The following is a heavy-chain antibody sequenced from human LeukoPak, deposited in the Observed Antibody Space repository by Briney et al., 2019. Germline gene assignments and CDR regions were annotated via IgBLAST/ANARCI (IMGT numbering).Heavy chain of an antibody. V-gene: IGHV3-66*02. D-gene: IGHD3-22*01. CDR3: AGDSSGYYYFDAFDI. CDR1: GFTVSSNY. CDR2: IYGGGST. Sequence: GGSLRLSCAASGFTVSSNYMSWVRQAPGKGLEWVSVIYGGGSTYYADSVKGRFTISRDNSKNTLYLQMNSLRAEDTAVYYCAGDSSGYYYFDAFDIWGQGTMVTVSS. J-gene: IGHJ3*02.